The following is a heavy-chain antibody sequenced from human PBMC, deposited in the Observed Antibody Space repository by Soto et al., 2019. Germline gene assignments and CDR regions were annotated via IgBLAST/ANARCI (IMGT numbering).Heavy chain of an antibody. Sequence: EVQLMESGGGLVQPGRSLRLSCAASGFTFDNYAMHWVRQVPGKGLEWVSGIRCNSGNIGYADSVKGRFTISRDNAQNSRSLQMNSLRSEDTAFYYCAKDHMAWAGLFDSWGQGTLVTVSS. CDR3: AKDHMAWAGLFDS. D-gene: IGHD6-19*01. CDR2: IRCNSGNI. J-gene: IGHJ5*01. V-gene: IGHV3-9*01. CDR1: GFTFDNYA.